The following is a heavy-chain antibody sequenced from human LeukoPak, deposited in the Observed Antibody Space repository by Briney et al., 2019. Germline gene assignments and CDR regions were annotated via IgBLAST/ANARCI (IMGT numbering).Heavy chain of an antibody. Sequence: GGSLRLSCAASGFTFSSYSMNWVREAPGKGLEWVSAISGSGGSTYYADSVKGRFTISRDNSNNTLYLQMNSLRGEDTAVYYCGNANSWYGSGCYYNVRDWFDPGRQGTVVTVSS. CDR1: GFTFSSYS. CDR3: GNANSWYGSGCYYNVRDWFDP. V-gene: IGHV3-23*01. CDR2: ISGSGGST. D-gene: IGHD3-10*01. J-gene: IGHJ5*02.